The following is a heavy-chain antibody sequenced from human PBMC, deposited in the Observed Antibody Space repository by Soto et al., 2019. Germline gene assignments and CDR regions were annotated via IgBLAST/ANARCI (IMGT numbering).Heavy chain of an antibody. CDR1: GGSISSGDYY. Sequence: SETLSLTCTVSGGSISSGDYYWSWIRQPPGKGLEWIAYIHHTGSPYYNLSLKSRLTISIDTSKNQFSLRLSSVTAADTAVYYCARSRHSGSYFFDYWGQGILVTVSS. CDR2: IHHTGSP. J-gene: IGHJ4*02. CDR3: ARSRHSGSYFFDY. D-gene: IGHD1-26*01. V-gene: IGHV4-30-4*01.